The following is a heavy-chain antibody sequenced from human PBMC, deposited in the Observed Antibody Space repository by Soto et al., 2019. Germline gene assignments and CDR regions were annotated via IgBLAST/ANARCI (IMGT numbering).Heavy chain of an antibody. CDR3: ARSPGIAARQRFGEFDY. Sequence: QLQLQESGPGLVKPSETLSLTCTVSGGSISSSSYYWGWIRQPPGKGLEWIGSIYYSGSTYYNPSLKSRVTIAVDTSKNQFALKLSAVTAADTAVYYCARSPGIAARQRFGEFDYWGQGTLVTVSS. CDR2: IYYSGST. J-gene: IGHJ4*02. D-gene: IGHD6-6*01. V-gene: IGHV4-39*01. CDR1: GGSISSSSYY.